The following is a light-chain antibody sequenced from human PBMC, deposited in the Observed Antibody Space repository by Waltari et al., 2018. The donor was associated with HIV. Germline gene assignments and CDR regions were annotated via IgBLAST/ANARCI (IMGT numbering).Light chain of an antibody. CDR2: EVS. CDR3: SSYTTSGTWV. V-gene: IGLV2-14*01. J-gene: IGLJ3*02. Sequence: QSALTQPASVSGSPGQSITISCTGSSSDVGAYNYVSWYQQHPGKAPQLMIYEVSNRPSGISNRFSGAKSGNTASLTISGLQAEDEADYYCSSYTTSGTWVFGGGTKLTVL. CDR1: SSDVGAYNY.